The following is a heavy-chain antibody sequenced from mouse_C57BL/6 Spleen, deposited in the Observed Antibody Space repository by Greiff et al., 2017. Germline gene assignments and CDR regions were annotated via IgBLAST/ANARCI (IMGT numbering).Heavy chain of an antibody. J-gene: IGHJ2*01. Sequence: VQLQQSGPELVKPGASVKFSCKASGYAFSSSCMHWVKQRPGQGLEWIGGIDPGDGDTNYNGKFQGKATMTADKSSSTAYMQLSSLTSEDSAVYLCAREDACNHGDWGKSTTLTVS. CDR2: IDPGDGDT. D-gene: IGHD1-2*01. CDR3: AREDACNHGD. V-gene: IGHV1-82*01. CDR1: GYAFSSSC.